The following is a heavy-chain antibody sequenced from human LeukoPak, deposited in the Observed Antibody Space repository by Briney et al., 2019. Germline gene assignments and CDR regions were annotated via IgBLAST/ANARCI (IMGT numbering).Heavy chain of an antibody. V-gene: IGHV3-30*02. CDR1: GFTFSSYG. CDR2: IRYDGSDK. Sequence: GGSLRLSCAASGFTFSSYGMHWVRQAPGKGLEWVAFIRYDGSDKYYADSVKGRFAISRDNSKNTLYLQMNSLRAEDTAVYYCAKGPGFYFDYWGQGTLVTVSS. J-gene: IGHJ4*02. CDR3: AKGPGFYFDY.